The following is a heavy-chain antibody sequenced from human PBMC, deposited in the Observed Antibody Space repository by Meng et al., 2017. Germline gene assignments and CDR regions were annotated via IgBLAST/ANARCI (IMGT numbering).Heavy chain of an antibody. D-gene: IGHD3-10*01. CDR3: ARDSGYGWSYFDY. CDR1: GFTFSSYW. V-gene: IGHV3-74*01. Sequence: GESLKISCAASGFTFSSYWMHWVRQAPGKGLVWVSRINSDGSSTSYADSVKGRFTISRDNAKNTLYLQMNSLRAEDTAVYYCARDSGYGWSYFDYWGQGTLVTVSS. J-gene: IGHJ4*02. CDR2: INSDGSST.